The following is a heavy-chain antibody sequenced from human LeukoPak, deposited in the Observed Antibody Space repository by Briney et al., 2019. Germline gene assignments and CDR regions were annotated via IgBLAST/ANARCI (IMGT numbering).Heavy chain of an antibody. J-gene: IGHJ4*02. CDR3: ARAAYYYDSSGYYGY. CDR1: GYTFTGYY. V-gene: IGHV1-2*02. Sequence: PVASVKVPCKASGYTFTGYYMHWVRQAPGQGLEWMGWINPNSGGTNYAQKFQGRVTMTRDTSISTAYVELSRLRSDDTAVYYCARAAYYYDSSGYYGYWGQGTLVTVSS. CDR2: INPNSGGT. D-gene: IGHD3-22*01.